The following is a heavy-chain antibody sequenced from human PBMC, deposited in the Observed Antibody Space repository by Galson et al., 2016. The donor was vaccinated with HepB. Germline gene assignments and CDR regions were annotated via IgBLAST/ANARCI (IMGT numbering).Heavy chain of an antibody. Sequence: SVKVSCKASGYTFTNYYIHWVRQAPGQGLEWMGIINPISGSTNYAQNFQGRVTITRDTSTSTVYLEVSSLRSEDTAVFYCANAVTAAGTFDYWGQGTLVTVSS. D-gene: IGHD6-13*01. V-gene: IGHV1-46*01. CDR1: GYTFTNYY. CDR3: ANAVTAAGTFDY. CDR2: INPISGST. J-gene: IGHJ4*02.